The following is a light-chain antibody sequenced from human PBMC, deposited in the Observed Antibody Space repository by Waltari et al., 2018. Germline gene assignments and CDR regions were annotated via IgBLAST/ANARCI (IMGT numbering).Light chain of an antibody. CDR3: QQYNSYPRT. CDR1: QNINTY. V-gene: IGKV1-5*01. Sequence: DIQMTQSPSTLSASVGYRVTITCRASQNINTYLAWYQHKPGKAPKLLIYGGSTLESGVPLRFSGSGSGTEFTLTISSLQPEDFATYYCQQYNSYPRTFGQGTKVEIK. CDR2: GGS. J-gene: IGKJ1*01.